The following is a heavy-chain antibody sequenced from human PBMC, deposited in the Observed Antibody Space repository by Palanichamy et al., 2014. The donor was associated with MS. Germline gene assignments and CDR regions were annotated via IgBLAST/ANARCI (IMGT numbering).Heavy chain of an antibody. D-gene: IGHD3-22*01. V-gene: IGHV4-4*02. CDR3: ARDPDRSGYRGWGVFDH. CDR2: IWHSGST. Sequence: QVQLQESGPGLVKPSGTLSLTCIISGGSISSNNWWSWVRQPPGKGLEWIGEIWHSGSTNYNPSLTGRVTISVDKAKNQFSLELTSVTAADTAVYYCARDPDRSGYRGWGVFDHWGQGTLVTVSS. CDR1: GGSISSNNW. J-gene: IGHJ4*02.